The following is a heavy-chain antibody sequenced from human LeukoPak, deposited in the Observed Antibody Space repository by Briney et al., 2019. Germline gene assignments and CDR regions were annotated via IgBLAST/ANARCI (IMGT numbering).Heavy chain of an antibody. J-gene: IGHJ6*03. V-gene: IGHV4-59*01. CDR1: GGSISSYY. CDR2: IYYSGST. CDR3: ARDTVTTYYYYMDV. D-gene: IGHD4-11*01. Sequence: SETLSLTRTVSGGSISSYYWSWIRQPPGKGLEWIGYIYYSGSTNYNPSLKSRVTISVDTSKNQFSLKLSSVTAADTAVYYCARDTVTTYYYYMDVWGKETTVTVSS.